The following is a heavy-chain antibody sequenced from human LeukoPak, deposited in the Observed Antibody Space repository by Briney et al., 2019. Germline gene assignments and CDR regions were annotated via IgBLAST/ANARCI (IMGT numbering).Heavy chain of an antibody. D-gene: IGHD3-10*01. CDR2: IYYSGST. CDR1: GGSFSGYY. J-gene: IGHJ4*02. Sequence: SETLSLTCAVYGGSFSGYYWSWIRQHPGKGLEWIGYIYYSGSTYYNPSLKSRVTISVDTSKNQFSLKLSSVTAADTAVYYCARGLPSMVRGVIILYYFDYWGQGTLVTVSS. V-gene: IGHV4-31*11. CDR3: ARGLPSMVRGVIILYYFDY.